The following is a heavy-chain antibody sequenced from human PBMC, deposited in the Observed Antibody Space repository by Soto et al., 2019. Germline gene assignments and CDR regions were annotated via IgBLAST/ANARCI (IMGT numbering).Heavy chain of an antibody. V-gene: IGHV3-7*01. CDR1: GFTFSTYW. CDR3: VCGGNFFVY. CDR2: IKQDGSER. D-gene: IGHD3-16*01. Sequence: EVQLVESGGGLVQPGGSLRLPCAASGFTFSTYWMTWVRQPPGKGLEWVASIKQDGSERYYVDSVRGRFTISRDNAKNSLYLQMNSLRAEATGVYYCVCGGNFFVYWGQGTLVTVSP. J-gene: IGHJ4*02.